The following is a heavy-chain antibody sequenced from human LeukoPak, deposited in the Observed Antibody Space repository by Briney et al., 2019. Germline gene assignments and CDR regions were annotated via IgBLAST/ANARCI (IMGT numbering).Heavy chain of an antibody. Sequence: GGSLRLSCAASGFTFNIYAMSWVRQAPGKGMEWVSPISERGGSTNYADSVKGRFIISRDNSRDTLYLQMNSLRAEDTAVYYCAPDLGGSDWSLDDWGQGTLVTVSS. J-gene: IGHJ4*02. CDR3: APDLGGSDWSLDD. CDR2: ISERGGST. D-gene: IGHD3-9*01. V-gene: IGHV3-23*01. CDR1: GFTFNIYA.